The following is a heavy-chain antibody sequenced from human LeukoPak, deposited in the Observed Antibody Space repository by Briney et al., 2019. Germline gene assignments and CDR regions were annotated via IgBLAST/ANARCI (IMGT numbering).Heavy chain of an antibody. Sequence: GGSLRLSCAASGFTFSSYWMSWVRQAPGKGLEWVANIKQDGSEKYYVDSVKGRFAISRDNAKNSLYLQMNSLRAEDTAVYYCARDITMVRGVFDYWGQGTLVTVSS. V-gene: IGHV3-7*03. D-gene: IGHD3-10*01. CDR2: IKQDGSEK. CDR3: ARDITMVRGVFDY. CDR1: GFTFSSYW. J-gene: IGHJ4*02.